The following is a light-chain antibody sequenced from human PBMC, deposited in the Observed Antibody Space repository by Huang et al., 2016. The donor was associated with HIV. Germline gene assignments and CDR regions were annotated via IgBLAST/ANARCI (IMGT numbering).Light chain of an antibody. J-gene: IGKJ5*01. CDR2: GGS. CDR1: HSVSSN. V-gene: IGKV3-15*01. Sequence: ERVMTQSPATLSVAPGERVTLSCRASHSVSSNLAWYQQKPGQAPRLLIHGGSTRATGIPDRFSGSGSGTEFTLAISSLQSEDSGVYFCQQYDNWPLTFGQGTRLEIK. CDR3: QQYDNWPLT.